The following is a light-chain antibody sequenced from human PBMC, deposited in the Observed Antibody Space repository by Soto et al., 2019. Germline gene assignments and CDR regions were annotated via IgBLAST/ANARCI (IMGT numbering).Light chain of an antibody. CDR1: QSVKSK. J-gene: IGKJ2*01. CDR3: QQYNSGYT. CDR2: GVS. V-gene: IGKV3D-15*01. Sequence: EIVMTQSPATLSVSPGDRATLSCRASQSVKSKLAWYQQKPGQAPRLLIYGVSTRATGIPDRFSGSGSGTEFTLTISSLQSEDFAVYYCQQYNSGYTFGQGTRVEIK.